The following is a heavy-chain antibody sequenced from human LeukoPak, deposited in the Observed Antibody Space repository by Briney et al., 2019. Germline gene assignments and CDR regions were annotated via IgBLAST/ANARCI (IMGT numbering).Heavy chain of an antibody. J-gene: IGHJ3*02. CDR3: ARESGNSAGAFDI. CDR2: IRYDGSDK. V-gene: IGHV3-30*02. Sequence: GGSLRLSCAASGFTFSSYGMHWVRQAPGKGLEWMTFIRYDGSDKYYADSVKGRFTISRDNSRNTLYLQMNSLRAEDTAVYYCARESGNSAGAFDIWGQGTMVAVSS. D-gene: IGHD4-23*01. CDR1: GFTFSSYG.